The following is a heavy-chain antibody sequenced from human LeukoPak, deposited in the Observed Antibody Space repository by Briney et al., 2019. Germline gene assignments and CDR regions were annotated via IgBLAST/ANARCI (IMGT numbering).Heavy chain of an antibody. Sequence: ASVKVSCKASGYTFTGYYMHWVRQAPGQGLEWMGWINPNSGGTNYAQKFQGRVTMTRDTSISTAYMELSRLRSDDTAVYYCARDRGRGYSYGYPDYYFEYWGQGTLVTVSS. CDR1: GYTFTGYY. V-gene: IGHV1-2*02. CDR3: ARDRGRGYSYGYPDYYFEY. J-gene: IGHJ4*02. CDR2: INPNSGGT. D-gene: IGHD5-18*01.